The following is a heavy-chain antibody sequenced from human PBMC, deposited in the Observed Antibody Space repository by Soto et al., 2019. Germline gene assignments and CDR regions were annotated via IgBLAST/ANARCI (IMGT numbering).Heavy chain of an antibody. Sequence: QVQLEESGGGVVQPGRSLRLSCAASGFTFSTYAMHWVRQAPGKGLEWVAVISYDERQKYYADSVKGRFTISKDNSKDTVYRQMNSLRTEDTAVYYCVRESYYDGTLGAFDIWGQGTMVTVSS. V-gene: IGHV3-30*04. J-gene: IGHJ3*02. D-gene: IGHD3-22*01. CDR1: GFTFSTYA. CDR3: VRESYYDGTLGAFDI. CDR2: ISYDERQK.